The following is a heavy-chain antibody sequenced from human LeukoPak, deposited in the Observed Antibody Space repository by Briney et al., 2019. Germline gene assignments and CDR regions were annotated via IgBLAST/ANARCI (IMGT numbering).Heavy chain of an antibody. J-gene: IGHJ6*02. D-gene: IGHD3-3*01. V-gene: IGHV3-30-3*01. Sequence: PGRSLRHSCAASGFTFSSYAMHWVRQAPGKGLEWVAVISYDGSNKYYADSVKGRFTISRDNSKNTLYLQMNSLRAEDTAVYYCARDGFGLKDYYYGMDVWGQGTTVTVSS. CDR3: ARDGFGLKDYYYGMDV. CDR1: GFTFSSYA. CDR2: ISYDGSNK.